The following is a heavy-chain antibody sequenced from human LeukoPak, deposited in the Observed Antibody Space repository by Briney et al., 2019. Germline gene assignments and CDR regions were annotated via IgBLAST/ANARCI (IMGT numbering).Heavy chain of an antibody. CDR2: IWYYGSNK. D-gene: IGHD2-2*01. CDR1: VFTFSSYC. CDR3: ARDSVVVPAVYYYYYSMDV. Sequence: GGSLRLSRAASVFTFSSYCMHWVRQAPAKGLEWGADIWYYGSNKYYADSLKGRFTISRDNSKNTLYLKMNSLRAEDTAVYYCARDSVVVPAVYYYYYSMDVWGQGPTVTVSS. J-gene: IGHJ6*02. V-gene: IGHV3-33*01.